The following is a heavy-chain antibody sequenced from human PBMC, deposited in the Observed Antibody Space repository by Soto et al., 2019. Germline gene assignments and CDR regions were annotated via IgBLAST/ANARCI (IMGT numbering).Heavy chain of an antibody. V-gene: IGHV4-34*01. Sequence: SETLSLTCAVYGGSFSGYYWSWIRQPPGKGLEWIGEINHSGSTNYNPSLKSRVTISVDTSKNQFSLKLSSVTAADTAVYYCARGGDIVVVVAAGSWFDPWGQGTLVTVSS. D-gene: IGHD2-15*01. CDR3: ARGGDIVVVVAAGSWFDP. J-gene: IGHJ5*02. CDR1: GGSFSGYY. CDR2: INHSGST.